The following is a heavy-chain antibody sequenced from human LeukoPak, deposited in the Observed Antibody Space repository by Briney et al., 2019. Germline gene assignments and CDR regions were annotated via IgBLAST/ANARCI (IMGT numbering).Heavy chain of an antibody. V-gene: IGHV3-23*01. CDR1: GYTFSSYA. CDR2: ISGSGGST. J-gene: IGHJ4*02. CDR3: VEGGAARCDY. Sequence: GGSLRLSCEASGYTFSSYAMRWVRQAPGQGLEWVSVISGSGGSTYYADSVQGRFTITRDNSKNTLYLQMNSLRAEDTAVNYCVEGGAARCDYWGQGTLVAVSS. D-gene: IGHD5-18*01.